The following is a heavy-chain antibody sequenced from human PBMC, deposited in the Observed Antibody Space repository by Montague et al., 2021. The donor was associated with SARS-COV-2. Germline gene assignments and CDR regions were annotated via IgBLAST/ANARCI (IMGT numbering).Heavy chain of an antibody. Sequence: TLSLTCTVSGGSISSGGYYWSWIRQHPGKGLEWIGYIYYSGSTYYNPSLKSRVTISVDTSKNRFSLKLSSVTAADTAVYYCARVRGGFLEWLLYFDYWGQGTLVTVSS. CDR2: IYYSGST. V-gene: IGHV4-31*03. D-gene: IGHD3-3*01. CDR1: GGSISSGGYY. CDR3: ARVRGGFLEWLLYFDY. J-gene: IGHJ4*02.